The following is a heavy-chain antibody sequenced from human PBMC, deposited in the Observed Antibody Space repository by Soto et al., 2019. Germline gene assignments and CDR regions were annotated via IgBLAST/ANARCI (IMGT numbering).Heavy chain of an antibody. CDR3: ARDLDGSGSYFVY. V-gene: IGHV4-39*07. Sequence: SETLSLTCTVSGGSISSSSYYWGWIRQPPGKGLEWIGSIYYSGSTYYNPSLKSRVTISVDTSKNQFSLKLSSVTAAGTAVYYCARDLDGSGSYFVYWGQGTLVTVSS. J-gene: IGHJ4*02. CDR2: IYYSGST. CDR1: GGSISSSSYY. D-gene: IGHD3-10*01.